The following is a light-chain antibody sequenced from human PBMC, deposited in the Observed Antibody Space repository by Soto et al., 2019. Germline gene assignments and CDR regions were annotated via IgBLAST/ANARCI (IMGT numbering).Light chain of an antibody. CDR2: DAS. V-gene: IGKV3-11*01. CDR1: QSVSSY. CDR3: QQRSNWPP. J-gene: IGKJ5*01. Sequence: EIVLTQSPATLSLSPGERATLSCRASQSVSSYLAWYQQKPGQAPRLLIYDASNRATGIPARFSGRGSGTDFTLTISSLEPEDFAVYYCQQRSNWPPFGQGTRLEMK.